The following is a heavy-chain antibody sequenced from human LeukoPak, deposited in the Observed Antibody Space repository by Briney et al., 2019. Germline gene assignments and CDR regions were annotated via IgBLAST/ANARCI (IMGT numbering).Heavy chain of an antibody. J-gene: IGHJ5*02. CDR2: ISAYTGNT. Sequence: ASVTVSCKASGYTFSSYGISWVRQAPGQGLEWMGWISAYTGNTNYAQKLQGRVTMTTDTSTSTAYMDLRSLRSDDTAVYYCARASMVRGQSWFDPWGQGTLVTVSS. V-gene: IGHV1-18*01. CDR3: ARASMVRGQSWFDP. D-gene: IGHD3-10*01. CDR1: GYTFSSYG.